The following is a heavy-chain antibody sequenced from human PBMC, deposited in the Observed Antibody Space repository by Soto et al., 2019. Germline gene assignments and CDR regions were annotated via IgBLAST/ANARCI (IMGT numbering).Heavy chain of an antibody. J-gene: IGHJ5*02. CDR2: ISGSGGST. D-gene: IGHD3-10*01. V-gene: IGHV3-23*01. Sequence: EVQLLESGGGLVQPGGSLRLSCAASGFTFSSYTMSWVRQAPGKGLEWVSAISGSGGSTYYADSVKGRFTISRDNSKNTLYLQMNSLRAEDTAVYYCAKISEGGVRGVTVIGWFDPWGQGTLVTVSS. CDR3: AKISEGGVRGVTVIGWFDP. CDR1: GFTFSSYT.